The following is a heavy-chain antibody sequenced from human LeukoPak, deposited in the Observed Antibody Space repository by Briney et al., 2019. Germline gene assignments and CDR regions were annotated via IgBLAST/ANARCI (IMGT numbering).Heavy chain of an antibody. Sequence: PGGSLRLSCAASGFTFSSYAMSWVRQTPGKGLEWVANTRQDGSVQNYVDSVKGRFTISRDNAKNSVYLQLNSLRAEDTAVYYCTRQTERDAYNRYWGQGTLVTVSS. J-gene: IGHJ4*02. CDR3: TRQTERDAYNRY. CDR1: GFTFSSYA. V-gene: IGHV3-7*03. CDR2: TRQDGSVQ. D-gene: IGHD5-24*01.